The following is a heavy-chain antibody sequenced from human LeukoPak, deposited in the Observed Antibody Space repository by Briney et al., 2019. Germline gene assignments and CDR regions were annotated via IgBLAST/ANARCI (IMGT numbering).Heavy chain of an antibody. CDR2: MYHSGST. Sequence: SETLSLTCTVSGYSISSGYYWGWIRQPPGKGLEWIESMYHSGSTYYNPSLKSRVTISVDTSKNQFSLKLSSVTAADTAVYYCARDYQGGYGDKTVDYWGQGTLVTVSS. D-gene: IGHD5-18*01. V-gene: IGHV4-38-2*02. CDR3: ARDYQGGYGDKTVDY. CDR1: GYSISSGYY. J-gene: IGHJ4*02.